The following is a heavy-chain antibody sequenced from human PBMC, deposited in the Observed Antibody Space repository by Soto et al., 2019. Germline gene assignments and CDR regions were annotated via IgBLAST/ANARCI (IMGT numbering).Heavy chain of an antibody. Sequence: QVQLQESGPGLVKPSETLSLTCTVSGGSISSYYWSWIRQPPGKGLEWIGYIYYSGSTNSNPSLKSRVTISVDTSKNQFSLKLSSVTAADTAVYYCARGVVAVPGGWFDPWGQGTLVTVSS. CDR3: ARGVVAVPGGWFDP. CDR2: IYYSGST. V-gene: IGHV4-59*01. CDR1: GGSISSYY. D-gene: IGHD2-15*01. J-gene: IGHJ5*02.